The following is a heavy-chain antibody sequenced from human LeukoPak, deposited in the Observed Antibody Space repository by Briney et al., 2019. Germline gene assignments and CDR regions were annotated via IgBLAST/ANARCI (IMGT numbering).Heavy chain of an antibody. CDR1: GFTFSSYG. Sequence: GGSLRLSCAASGFTFSSYGMHWVRQAPGKGLEWVAVISYDGSNKYYADSVKGRFTISRGNSKNTLYLQMNSLRAEDTAVCYCAKGRGSYYYYYYYMDVWGKGTTVTVSS. CDR3: AKGRGSYYYYYYYMDV. J-gene: IGHJ6*03. D-gene: IGHD1-26*01. CDR2: ISYDGSNK. V-gene: IGHV3-30*18.